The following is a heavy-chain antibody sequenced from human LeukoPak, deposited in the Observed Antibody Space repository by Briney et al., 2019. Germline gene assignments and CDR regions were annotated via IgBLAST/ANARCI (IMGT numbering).Heavy chain of an antibody. CDR1: GGSISGYY. D-gene: IGHD5-12*01. J-gene: IGHJ5*02. V-gene: IGHV4-30-4*01. Sequence: SETLSLTCTVSGGSISGYYWSWIRQPPGKGLEWIGYIYYSGSTYYNPSLKSRVTISVDTSKNQFSLKLSSVTAADTAVYYCARVYIGYDYPPGFDPWGQGTLVTVSS. CDR2: IYYSGST. CDR3: ARVYIGYDYPPGFDP.